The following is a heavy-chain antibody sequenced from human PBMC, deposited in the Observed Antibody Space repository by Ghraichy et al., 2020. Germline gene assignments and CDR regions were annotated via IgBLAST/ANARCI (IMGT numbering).Heavy chain of an antibody. Sequence: SETLSLTCTVSGDSISSGDYYWSWIRQPPGKGLEWIAYIYYSGSSYYNPSLKSRVTISVDTSKNQFSLKLSSVTAADTAVYYCARGYKWNEDYFDYWGQGTLVTVSS. D-gene: IGHD1-20*01. CDR2: IYYSGSS. J-gene: IGHJ4*02. V-gene: IGHV4-30-4*01. CDR1: GDSISSGDYY. CDR3: ARGYKWNEDYFDY.